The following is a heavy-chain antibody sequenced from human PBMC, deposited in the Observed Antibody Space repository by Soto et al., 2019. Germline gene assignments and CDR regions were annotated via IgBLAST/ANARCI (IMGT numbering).Heavy chain of an antibody. CDR3: ARHDSNGDSDF. Sequence: PGASLKISCEASGYMFPIYHISCVRQMPGKGLEWVGKIDPSDSRTMYRPSSRARITISVDKSINTAYLEWGRLKASDTAMYYCARHDSNGDSDFLGQGTQVTVSS. J-gene: IGHJ4*02. D-gene: IGHD2-8*01. V-gene: IGHV5-10-1*01. CDR2: IDPSDSRT. CDR1: GYMFPIYH.